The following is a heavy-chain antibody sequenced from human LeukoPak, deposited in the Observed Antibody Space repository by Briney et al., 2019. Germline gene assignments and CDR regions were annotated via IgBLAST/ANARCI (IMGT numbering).Heavy chain of an antibody. CDR1: GDSISSYY. CDR3: ARVAVRPMVRGVIDY. J-gene: IGHJ4*02. CDR2: IYYSGST. D-gene: IGHD3-10*01. Sequence: SETLSLXCTVSGDSISSYYWSWIRQPPGKGLEWIGYIYYSGSTNYNPSLKCRVTISVDTSKNQFSLKLSSVSAADTAVYFCARVAVRPMVRGVIDYCGQGTLVTVSS. V-gene: IGHV4-59*01.